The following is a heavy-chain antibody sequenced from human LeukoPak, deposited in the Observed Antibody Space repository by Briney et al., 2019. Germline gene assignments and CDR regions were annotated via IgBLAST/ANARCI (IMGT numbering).Heavy chain of an antibody. J-gene: IGHJ3*02. CDR2: IKSKTDGGTT. D-gene: IGHD1-14*01. CDR3: TKGGWVKTGPVAFDT. V-gene: IGHV3-15*01. CDR1: GFTFSNAW. Sequence: GGSLRLSCAASGFTFSNAWMSWVRQAPGKGLEWVGRIKSKTDGGTTDYAAPVKGRFTISRDDSKNTLYLQMNSLKTEDTAVYYCTKGGWVKTGPVAFDTWGQGTMFTVSS.